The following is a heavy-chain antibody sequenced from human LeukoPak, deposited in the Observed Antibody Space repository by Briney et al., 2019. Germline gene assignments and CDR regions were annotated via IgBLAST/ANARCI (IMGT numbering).Heavy chain of an antibody. D-gene: IGHD2-15*01. CDR3: TTVRGYCSGNSCFDP. J-gene: IGHJ5*02. CDR1: GLTFSNAW. V-gene: IGHV3-15*01. Sequence: GGSLRLSCAASGLTFSNAWMSWVRQAPGKGLEWVGRIKSKTDGGTTDHAAPVKGRFTISRDDSKNSLYLQMNSLKTEDTAVYYCTTVRGYCSGNSCFDPWGQGTLVTVSS. CDR2: IKSKTDGGTT.